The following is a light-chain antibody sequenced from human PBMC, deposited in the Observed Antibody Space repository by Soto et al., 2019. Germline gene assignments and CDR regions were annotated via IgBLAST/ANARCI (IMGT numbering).Light chain of an antibody. CDR2: DVN. V-gene: IGLV2-14*01. Sequence: QSALTQPASVSGSPGQSIIISCTGTSSDVGGYNHVSWYQQHPGEAPKLMIYDVNNRPSGVSNRFSGSKSGNTASLTISGLQADDEADYYCSSFSIITTFAFGGGTKLTVL. J-gene: IGLJ2*01. CDR1: SSDVGGYNH. CDR3: SSFSIITTFA.